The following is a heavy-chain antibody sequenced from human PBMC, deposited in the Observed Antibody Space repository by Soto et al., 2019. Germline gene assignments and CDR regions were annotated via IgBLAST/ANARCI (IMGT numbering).Heavy chain of an antibody. CDR3: ATSLVVVAATHQGTDD. CDR1: GYTFTSYD. J-gene: IGHJ4*02. V-gene: IGHV1-8*01. Sequence: ASVKVSCKASGYTFTSYDINWVRQATGQGLEWVGWMNPNSGNTGYAQKFQGRVTMTRNTSISTAYMELSSLRSEDTAVYYCATSLVVVAATHQGTDDWGQGTLVTVSS. D-gene: IGHD2-15*01. CDR2: MNPNSGNT.